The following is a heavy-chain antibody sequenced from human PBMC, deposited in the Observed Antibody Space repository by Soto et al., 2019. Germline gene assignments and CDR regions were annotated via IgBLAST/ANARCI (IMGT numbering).Heavy chain of an antibody. Sequence: PGESLKISCKGPGYSFTSYWIGWVRQMPGKGLEWMGIIYPGDSDTRYSPSFQGQVTISADKSISTAYLQWSSLKASDTAMYYCARHGDDFWSGYSGWFDPWGQGTLVTVSS. CDR2: IYPGDSDT. V-gene: IGHV5-51*01. D-gene: IGHD3-3*01. CDR3: ARHGDDFWSGYSGWFDP. J-gene: IGHJ5*02. CDR1: GYSFTSYW.